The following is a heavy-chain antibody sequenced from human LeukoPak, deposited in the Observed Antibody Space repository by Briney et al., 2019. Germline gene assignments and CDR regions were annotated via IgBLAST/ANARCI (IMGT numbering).Heavy chain of an antibody. J-gene: IGHJ4*02. D-gene: IGHD3-10*01. CDR3: AKWFAQGGSGRYIDY. V-gene: IGHV3-33*06. CDR1: GFTFRNYA. CDR2: IWYDGSHT. Sequence: PGRSLRLSCTASGFTFRNYAMHWVRQAPGTGVEWLAVIWYDGSHTYYADSVKGRFTISRDNPKDTVYLDMNGLRAEDTAVYYCAKWFAQGGSGRYIDYWGQGTLITVSS.